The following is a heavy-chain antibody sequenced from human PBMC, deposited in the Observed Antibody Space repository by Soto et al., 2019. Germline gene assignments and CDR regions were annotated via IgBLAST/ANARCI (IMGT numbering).Heavy chain of an antibody. J-gene: IGHJ4*02. CDR1: GYSFTSYW. CDR3: ARQIGDYYDSSGYYYATSYYFDY. D-gene: IGHD3-22*01. V-gene: IGHV5-51*01. Sequence: GESLKISCKGSGYSFTSYWIGWVRQMPGKGLEWMGIIYPGYSDTRYSPSFQGQVTISADKSISTAYLQWSSLTASDTAMYYCARQIGDYYDSSGYYYATSYYFDYWGQGTLVTVSS. CDR2: IYPGYSDT.